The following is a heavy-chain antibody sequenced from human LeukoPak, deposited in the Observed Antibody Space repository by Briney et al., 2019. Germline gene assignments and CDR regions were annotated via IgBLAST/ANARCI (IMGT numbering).Heavy chain of an antibody. CDR2: ISAYNGNT. V-gene: IGHV1-18*01. J-gene: IGHJ4*02. CDR1: GYTFTSYG. D-gene: IGHD6-19*01. Sequence: GASVKVSCKASGYTFTSYGISWVRQAPGQGLEWMGWISAYNGNTNYAQKLQGRVTMTTDTSTSTAYMELRSLRSDDTAVYYCARDVAVYSSGWYRGNDYWGQGTLVTVSS. CDR3: ARDVAVYSSGWYRGNDY.